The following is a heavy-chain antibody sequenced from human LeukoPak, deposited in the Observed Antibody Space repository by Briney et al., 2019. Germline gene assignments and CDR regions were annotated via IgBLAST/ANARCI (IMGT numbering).Heavy chain of an antibody. CDR3: AIPPLPYYYYYYMDV. V-gene: IGHV1-69*13. J-gene: IGHJ6*03. CDR2: IIPIFGTA. Sequence: GASVKVSCKASGGTFSSYAISWVRQAPGQGLEWMGGIIPIFGTANYAQKFQGRVTITADESTSTAYMELSSLRSEDTAVYYCAIPPLPYYYYYYMDVWGKGTTVTVSS. CDR1: GGTFSSYA.